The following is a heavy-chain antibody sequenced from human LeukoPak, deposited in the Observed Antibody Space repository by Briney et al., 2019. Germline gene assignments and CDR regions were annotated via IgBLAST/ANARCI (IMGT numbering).Heavy chain of an antibody. J-gene: IGHJ6*02. V-gene: IGHV3-9*01. D-gene: IGHD6-13*01. Sequence: PGRSLRLSCAGSGFIFNNYAMHWVRQPPGKGLEWVSGISWNSGSIDYADSVKGRFTISRDNSKNTLYLEMSSLRIEDTAVYYCARESFLSSWSPLNYGMDVWGQGTTVTVSS. CDR3: ARESFLSSWSPLNYGMDV. CDR1: GFIFNNYA. CDR2: ISWNSGSI.